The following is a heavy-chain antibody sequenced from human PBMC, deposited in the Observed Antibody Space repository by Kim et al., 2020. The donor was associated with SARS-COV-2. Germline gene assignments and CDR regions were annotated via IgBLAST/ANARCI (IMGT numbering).Heavy chain of an antibody. CDR2: ISYDGSDK. J-gene: IGHJ2*01. CDR3: ARGPVDPKDGWYFDV. Sequence: GGSLRLSCAASGFSISSYGMYWVRQAPGKGMEWVAYISYDGSDKFYADSVKGRFTISRDNSNNTLSLQTNSLRAEDTAVFYCARGPVDPKDGWYFDVWGRGTLAT. D-gene: IGHD2-15*01. V-gene: IGHV3-33*07. CDR1: GFSISSYG.